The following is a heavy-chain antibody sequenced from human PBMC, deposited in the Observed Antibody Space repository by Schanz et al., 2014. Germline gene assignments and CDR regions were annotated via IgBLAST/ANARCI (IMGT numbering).Heavy chain of an antibody. D-gene: IGHD3-10*01. CDR2: INPTGGST. V-gene: IGHV1-46*01. J-gene: IGHJ4*02. CDR1: GYTFTTYY. CDR3: VRAPHYGSGRPLDY. Sequence: QVQLVQSGAEVKKPGASVKVYCKASGYTFTTYYLHWVRQAPGQGLEWMGIINPTGGSTTYAEKFLGRVTMTSDTSTSTVYMELSRLRSEDMAVYYCVRAPHYGSGRPLDYWGQGTLVTVSS.